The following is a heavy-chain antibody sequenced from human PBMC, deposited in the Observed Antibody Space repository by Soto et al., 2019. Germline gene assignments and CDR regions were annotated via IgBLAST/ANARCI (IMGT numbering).Heavy chain of an antibody. CDR1: GFTFSSYG. J-gene: IGHJ6*02. CDR3: AKGLGIVGLAFSYSCYVMTV. CDR2: ISYDGSNK. V-gene: IGHV3-30*18. Sequence: GGSLRLSCAASGFTFSSYGMHWVRQAPGKGLEWVAVISYDGSNKYYADSVNARFTISRDNSNNTLYLQMNSLRAEDSAVYYCAKGLGIVGLAFSYSCYVMTVWGQGPWSP. D-gene: IGHD1-26*01.